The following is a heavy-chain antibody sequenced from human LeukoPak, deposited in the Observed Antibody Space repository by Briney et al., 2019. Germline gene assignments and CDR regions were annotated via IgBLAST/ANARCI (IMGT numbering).Heavy chain of an antibody. CDR3: AKGQVRGVIISNLDY. CDR2: IRGSGTGT. J-gene: IGHJ4*02. V-gene: IGHV3-23*01. Sequence: GGSLRLSCAASGFTFGSYAMTWVRQAPGKGLEWVSAIRGSGTGTNYGDSVKGRFTIPRHNSKNTLYLQMNSLRAEDTAVYYCAKGQVRGVIISNLDYWGQGTLVTVSS. CDR1: GFTFGSYA. D-gene: IGHD3-10*01.